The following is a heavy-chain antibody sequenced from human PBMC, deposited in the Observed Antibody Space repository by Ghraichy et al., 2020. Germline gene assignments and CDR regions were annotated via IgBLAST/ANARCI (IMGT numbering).Heavy chain of an antibody. J-gene: IGHJ6*02. CDR1: GFTFSSYW. CDR3: ERDLLRFLEWWYGMDV. CDR2: INTDGSST. V-gene: IGHV3-74*01. D-gene: IGHD3-3*01. Sequence: LSLTCAASGFTFSSYWMHWVRQAPGKGLVWVSRINTDGSSTSYADAVKGRFTISRDNAKKTLYLQMNSLRAEDTAVYYCERDLLRFLEWWYGMDVWGQGTAVTVSS.